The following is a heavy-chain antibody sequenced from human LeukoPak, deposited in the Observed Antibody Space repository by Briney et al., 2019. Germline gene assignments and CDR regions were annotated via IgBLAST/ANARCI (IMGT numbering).Heavy chain of an antibody. CDR1: GFTFNNYP. CDR2: IGYDGRFK. CDR3: ARDPKTGSRDYFDY. J-gene: IGHJ4*02. V-gene: IGHV3-30*04. D-gene: IGHD3-10*01. Sequence: RGTSLRLSCATSGFTFNNYPMHWVRQAPGKGLEWVAVIGYDGRFKFHSDSVKGRFTISRDDSKNTLYLQMNSLRPEDTALYYCARDPKTGSRDYFDYWGQGTLDTVST.